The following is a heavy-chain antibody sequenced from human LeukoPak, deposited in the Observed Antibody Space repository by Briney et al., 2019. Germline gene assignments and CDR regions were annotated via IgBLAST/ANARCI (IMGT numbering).Heavy chain of an antibody. D-gene: IGHD5/OR15-5a*01. J-gene: IGHJ5*02. Sequence: ASVTVSCTASGYTFTSYDINWVRQATGQGLEWMGWMNPNSGNTGYAQKSQGRVTMTRNTSISTAYMELSSLRSEDTAVYYCARSGLSHNWFDPWGQGTLVTVSS. CDR2: MNPNSGNT. CDR3: ARSGLSHNWFDP. V-gene: IGHV1-8*01. CDR1: GYTFTSYD.